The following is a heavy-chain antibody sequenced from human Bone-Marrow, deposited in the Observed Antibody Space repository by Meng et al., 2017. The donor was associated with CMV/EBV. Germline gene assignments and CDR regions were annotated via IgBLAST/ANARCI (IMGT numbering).Heavy chain of an antibody. D-gene: IGHD2-2*01. CDR2: ISYDGSNK. Sequence: GGSLRLSCAASGFTFSSYAMHWVRQAPGKGLEWVAVISYDGSNKYCADSVKGRFTISRDNSKNTLYLQMNSLRAEDTAVYYCARDAWDCSSTSCYGGRFDYWGQGTLVTVSS. CDR1: GFTFSSYA. J-gene: IGHJ4*02. CDR3: ARDAWDCSSTSCYGGRFDY. V-gene: IGHV3-30*04.